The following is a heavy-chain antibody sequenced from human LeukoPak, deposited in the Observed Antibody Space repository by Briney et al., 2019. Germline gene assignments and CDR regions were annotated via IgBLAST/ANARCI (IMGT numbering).Heavy chain of an antibody. D-gene: IGHD1-26*01. V-gene: IGHV3-23*01. CDR2: ISGGGASGGRT. CDR3: AKGLQWELPCDY. J-gene: IGHJ4*02. CDR1: GFAFSSYA. Sequence: GRSLRLSCAASGFAFSSYAMSWVRQAPGKGLEWVSAISGGGASGGRTYYADAVKGRFTISRDNSKNTLYLQMNSLRAEDTAVYYCAKGLQWELPCDYWGQGTLVTVSS.